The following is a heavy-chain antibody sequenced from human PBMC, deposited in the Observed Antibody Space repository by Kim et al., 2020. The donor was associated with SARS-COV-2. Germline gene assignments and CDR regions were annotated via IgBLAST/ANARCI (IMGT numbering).Heavy chain of an antibody. CDR2: IKEDGSET. CDR1: GFTFSNYW. Sequence: GGSLRLSCAASGFTFSNYWMNWVRQAPGKGLEWVANIKEDGSETYYMDSVKGRFTISRDSTKKSVDLQMNSLRAEDTAVYYCVGADWDYWGQGTLVTVSS. CDR3: VGADWDY. D-gene: IGHD2-21*01. J-gene: IGHJ4*02. V-gene: IGHV3-7*01.